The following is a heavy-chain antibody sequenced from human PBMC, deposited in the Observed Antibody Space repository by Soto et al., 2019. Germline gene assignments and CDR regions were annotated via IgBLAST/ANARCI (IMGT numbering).Heavy chain of an antibody. CDR3: ARLLSAALFSYDL. Sequence: GPTLVNPTQTLTLTCTLSGFSHSTSGVAVGWIRQPPGQALEWLGHIYWNDDKYYSTSLKSRLSLSKDTSKNQVVLTMTNVDPLDTGTYYCARLLSAALFSYDLWGQGTLVTVTS. CDR1: GFSHSTSGVA. J-gene: IGHJ4*02. CDR2: IYWNDDK. V-gene: IGHV2-5*01. D-gene: IGHD3-22*01.